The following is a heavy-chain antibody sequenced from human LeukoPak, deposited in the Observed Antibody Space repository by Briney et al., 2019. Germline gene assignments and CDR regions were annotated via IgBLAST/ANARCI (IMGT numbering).Heavy chain of an antibody. CDR3: ARDQGDGYTYFDY. Sequence: GGSLRLSCAASGFTFSSYSMNWVRQAPGKGLEWVSSISSSSSYIYYAGSVKGRFTISRDNAKNSLYLQMNSLRAEDTAVYYCARDQGDGYTYFDYWGQGTLVTVSS. D-gene: IGHD5-24*01. J-gene: IGHJ4*02. CDR1: GFTFSSYS. V-gene: IGHV3-21*01. CDR2: ISSSSSYI.